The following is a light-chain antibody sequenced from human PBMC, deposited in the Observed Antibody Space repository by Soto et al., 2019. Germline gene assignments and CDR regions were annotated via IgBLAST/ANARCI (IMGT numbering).Light chain of an antibody. V-gene: IGLV2-11*01. CDR3: CSYAGNPHL. J-gene: IGLJ1*01. Sequence: QSVLTQPRSVSGSPGQSVTISCTGTSNDVGRYIHVSWYQQHPGKAPKLIIYDVSQRPSGVPDRFSGSKSGNTASLTISGLQAEDEADYYCCSYAGNPHLFGSGTKVTVL. CDR2: DVS. CDR1: SNDVGRYIH.